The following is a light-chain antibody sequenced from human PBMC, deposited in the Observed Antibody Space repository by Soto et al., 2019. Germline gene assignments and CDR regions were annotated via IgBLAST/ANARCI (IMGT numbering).Light chain of an antibody. J-gene: IGLJ2*01. CDR2: DVN. CDR1: SSDVGGYNY. V-gene: IGLV2-14*01. CDR3: SSYTSSSILVV. Sequence: QSALTQPPSASGSPGQSVTISCTGTSSDVGGYNYVSWYQQHPGRAPKLMIYDVNTRPSGVSSRFSGSKSGNTASLTISGLQAEDEADYYCSSYTSSSILVVFGGGTKVTVL.